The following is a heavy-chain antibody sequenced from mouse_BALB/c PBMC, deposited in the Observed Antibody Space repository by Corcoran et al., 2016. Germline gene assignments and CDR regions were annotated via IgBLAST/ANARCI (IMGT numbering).Heavy chain of an antibody. J-gene: IGHJ4*01. Sequence: EVELHQSGPELVKPGTSMKISCKASGYSFTGFTMNWVKQSHGKNLEWIGLIHPYNGGTSYNQKFKGKATLTVDKSSSTAYMELLSLTSEDSAVYYCAREHGNFYAMDYWGQGTSVTVSS. CDR1: GYSFTGFT. CDR3: AREHGNFYAMDY. V-gene: IGHV1-18*01. CDR2: IHPYNGGT. D-gene: IGHD2-1*01.